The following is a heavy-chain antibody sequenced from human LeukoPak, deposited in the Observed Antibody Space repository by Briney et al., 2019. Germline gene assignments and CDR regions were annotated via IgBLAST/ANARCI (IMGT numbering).Heavy chain of an antibody. CDR3: ARSTMVRGVIFDY. J-gene: IGHJ4*02. Sequence: QAGGSLRLSCAASGFTFRSYAMHWVRQAPGKGLEWVAVISYDGSNKYYADSVKGRFTIYRDNSKNTLYLQMNSLRAEDTAVYYCARSTMVRGVIFDYWGQGTLVTVSS. V-gene: IGHV3-30*04. D-gene: IGHD3-10*01. CDR2: ISYDGSNK. CDR1: GFTFRSYA.